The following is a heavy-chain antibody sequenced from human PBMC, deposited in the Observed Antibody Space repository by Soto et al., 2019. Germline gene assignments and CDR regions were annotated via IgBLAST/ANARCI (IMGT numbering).Heavy chain of an antibody. D-gene: IGHD3-10*01. V-gene: IGHV5-51*01. J-gene: IGHJ6*02. Sequence: PGESLKISCKGSGYSFTSYWIGWVRQMPGKGLEWMGIIYPGDSDTRYSPSFQGQVTISADKSISTAYLKWSSLKASDTAMYYCARINYYGSDPSYGMDVWGQGTTVTVSS. CDR1: GYSFTSYW. CDR3: ARINYYGSDPSYGMDV. CDR2: IYPGDSDT.